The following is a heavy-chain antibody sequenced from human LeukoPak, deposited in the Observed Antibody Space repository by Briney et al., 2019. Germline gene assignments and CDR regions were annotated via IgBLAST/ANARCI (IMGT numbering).Heavy chain of an antibody. D-gene: IGHD3-9*01. Sequence: SETLSLTCTVSGGSISSSSCYWGWIRQPPGKGLEWIGSIYYSGSTYYNPSLKSRVTISVDTSNNHFALKVNSVTAADTAVYYYARLLSYDILTDNYYKYYMDVWGKGTTVTVSS. J-gene: IGHJ6*03. V-gene: IGHV4-39*02. CDR1: GGSISSSSCY. CDR2: IYYSGST. CDR3: ARLLSYDILTDNYYKYYMDV.